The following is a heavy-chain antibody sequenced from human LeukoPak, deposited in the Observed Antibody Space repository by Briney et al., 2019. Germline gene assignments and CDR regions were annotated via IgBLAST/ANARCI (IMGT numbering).Heavy chain of an antibody. D-gene: IGHD6-19*01. V-gene: IGHV4-59*01. J-gene: IGHJ4*02. CDR1: GGSISSYY. CDR2: IYDTGIT. Sequence: GSLRLSCTVSGGSISSYYWSWIRQPPGKGLEWIGYIYDTGITTYNPSLKSRVTIPVDTSKNQFSLKLSSVTAADTAVYYCARARLEGFYFDYWGQGTLVTVSS. CDR3: ARARLEGFYFDY.